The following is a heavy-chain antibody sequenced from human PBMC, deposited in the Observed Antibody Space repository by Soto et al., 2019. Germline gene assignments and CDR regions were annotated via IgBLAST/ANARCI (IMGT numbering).Heavy chain of an antibody. J-gene: IGHJ6*02. CDR1: GFTFDDYA. Sequence: EVQLVESGGGLVQPGRSLRLSCAASGFTFDDYAMHWVRKAPGKGLEWVSGISWNSGSIGYADSVKGRFTISRDNAKNSLYLQMNSLRAEDTALYYCAKDFSWYDYGMDVWGQGTTVTVSS. D-gene: IGHD6-13*01. V-gene: IGHV3-9*01. CDR2: ISWNSGSI. CDR3: AKDFSWYDYGMDV.